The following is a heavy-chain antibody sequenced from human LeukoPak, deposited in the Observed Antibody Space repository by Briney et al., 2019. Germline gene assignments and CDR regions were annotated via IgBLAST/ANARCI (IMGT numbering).Heavy chain of an antibody. J-gene: IGHJ4*02. D-gene: IGHD6-6*01. CDR1: GVSISSGGYY. V-gene: IGHV4-31*03. Sequence: SQTLSLTCTVSGVSISSGGYYWSWIRQHPGKGLEWIGYIYYSGSTYYNPSLKSRVTISVDTSKNQFSLKLSSVTAADTAVYYCASWSPSSSSGFDYWGQGTLVTVSS. CDR2: IYYSGST. CDR3: ASWSPSSSSGFDY.